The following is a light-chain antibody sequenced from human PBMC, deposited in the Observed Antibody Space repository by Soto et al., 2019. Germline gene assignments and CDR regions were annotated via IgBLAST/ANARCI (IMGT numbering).Light chain of an antibody. J-gene: IGKJ2*01. V-gene: IGKV3-11*01. CDR3: QQRSNWPPFT. CDR1: ESVSRN. CDR2: DAS. Sequence: EIVLTQSPATLSLSPGERATLSCRASESVSRNLAWYQQKPGQAPRLLMYDASNRATGIPARFSGGGSGTDFTLTIGSLEPEDFAVYYCQQRSNWPPFTFGQGTKVEI.